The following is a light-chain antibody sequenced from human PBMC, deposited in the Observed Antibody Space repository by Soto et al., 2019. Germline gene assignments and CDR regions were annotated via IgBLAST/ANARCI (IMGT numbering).Light chain of an antibody. V-gene: IGKV3-20*01. Sequence: DIVLTQSPGTLSLSPGERATLSCRASQSVTSNNLAWHQQKPGQAPRLLIYGASTRATGIPDRFSGSGSGTDFTLTISRLEPEDFAVYYCQQYGTSRITFGQGTRLEIK. J-gene: IGKJ5*01. CDR1: QSVTSNN. CDR2: GAS. CDR3: QQYGTSRIT.